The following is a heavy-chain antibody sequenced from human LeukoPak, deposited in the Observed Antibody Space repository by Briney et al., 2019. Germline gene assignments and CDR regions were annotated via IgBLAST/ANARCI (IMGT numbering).Heavy chain of an antibody. V-gene: IGHV4-59*01. J-gene: IGHJ4*02. CDR3: ASNVDTAMVTVDY. D-gene: IGHD5-18*01. CDR2: VHYSGST. CDR1: GGSISDYY. Sequence: SETLSLTCTVSGGSISDYYWSWIRQPPGKGLECIGYVHYSGSTNYNPSLKSRVTTSVDTSKNQFSLKLTSVTAADTAVYYCASNVDTAMVTVDYWGQGTLVTVSS.